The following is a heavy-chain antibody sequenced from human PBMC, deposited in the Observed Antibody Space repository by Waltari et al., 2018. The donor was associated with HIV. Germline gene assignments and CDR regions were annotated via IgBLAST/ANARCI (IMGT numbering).Heavy chain of an antibody. CDR3: ARVGDRTYAMDV. V-gene: IGHV3-48*04. Sequence: EVQLVESGGGLIQPGGSLRLSCAASGFSFSDYSMNWVRQAPGKGLECLSYISSGSSNIYYADSVKGRFTISRDNAKTSLYLQMNSLRAEDTAVYYCARVGDRTYAMDVWGQGTTVTVSS. CDR1: GFSFSDYS. CDR2: ISSGSSNI. J-gene: IGHJ6*02. D-gene: IGHD2-21*02.